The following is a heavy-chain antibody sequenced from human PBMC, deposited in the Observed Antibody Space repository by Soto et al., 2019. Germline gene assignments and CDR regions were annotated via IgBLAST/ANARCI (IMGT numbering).Heavy chain of an antibody. CDR2: IYSSGST. D-gene: IGHD3-3*01. CDR3: ARGPGWSDEYFQD. Sequence: QVQLQESGPGLVKPSETLSLTCTVSGGSISSYYWNWIRQPPGKGLEWIGHIYSSGSTNYNPSLKSRVTIPVDTSKNQFSLKLSSVTAADTAVYYCARGPGWSDEYFQDWGQGILLIVSA. J-gene: IGHJ1*01. V-gene: IGHV4-59*01. CDR1: GGSISSYY.